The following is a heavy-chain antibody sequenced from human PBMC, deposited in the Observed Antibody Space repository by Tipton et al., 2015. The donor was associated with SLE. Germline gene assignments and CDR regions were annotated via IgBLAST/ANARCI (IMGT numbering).Heavy chain of an antibody. J-gene: IGHJ4*02. D-gene: IGHD6-13*01. CDR3: ARLHRSSSWYFDY. Sequence: LRLPCAASGFTFSSYAMSWIRQPPGKGLEWIGYIYYSGSTNYNPSLKSRVTISVDTSKNQFSLKLSSVTAADTAVYYCARLHRSSSWYFDYWGQGTLVTVSS. CDR1: GFTFSSYA. V-gene: IGHV4-59*01. CDR2: IYYSGST.